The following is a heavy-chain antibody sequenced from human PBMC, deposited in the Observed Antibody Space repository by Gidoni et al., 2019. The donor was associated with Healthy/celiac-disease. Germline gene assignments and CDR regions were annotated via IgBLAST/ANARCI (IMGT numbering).Heavy chain of an antibody. CDR1: GYSISRGYY. CDR3: ATLGAKYYYYGMDV. D-gene: IGHD5-12*01. CDR2: IYHSGST. Sequence: QVQLQESGPGLVKPSETLSLTCAVSGYSISRGYYWGWIRQPPGKGLEWIGSIYHSGSTYYNPSLKSRVTISGDTSKNQFSLKLSSVTAADTAVYYCATLGAKYYYYGMDVWGQGTTVTVSS. J-gene: IGHJ6*02. V-gene: IGHV4-38-2*01.